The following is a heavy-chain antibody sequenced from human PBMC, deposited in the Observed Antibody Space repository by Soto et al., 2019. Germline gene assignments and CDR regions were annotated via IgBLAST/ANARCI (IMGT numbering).Heavy chain of an antibody. D-gene: IGHD2-2*01. J-gene: IGHJ4*02. CDR2: ISAYNGNT. CDR1: GYTFTSYG. CDR3: ARERRVSVVPAAMKGEFDY. V-gene: IGHV1-18*01. Sequence: QVQLVQSGAEVKKPGASVKVSYKASGYTFTSYGISWVRQAPGQGLEWMGWISAYNGNTNYAQKLQGRVTMTTDTSTSTAYMELRSLRSDDTAVYYCARERRVSVVPAAMKGEFDYWGQGTLVTVSS.